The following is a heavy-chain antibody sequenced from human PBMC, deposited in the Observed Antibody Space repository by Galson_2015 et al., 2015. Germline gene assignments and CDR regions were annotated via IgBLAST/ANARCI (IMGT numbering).Heavy chain of an antibody. CDR3: ATQTRYCSSTSCYDAFDY. D-gene: IGHD2-2*01. V-gene: IGHV5-51*01. J-gene: IGHJ4*02. Sequence: SDTRYSPSFQGQATISADKSISTAYLQWSSLKASDTAMYYCATQTRYCSSTSCYDAFDYWGQGTLVTVSS. CDR2: SDT.